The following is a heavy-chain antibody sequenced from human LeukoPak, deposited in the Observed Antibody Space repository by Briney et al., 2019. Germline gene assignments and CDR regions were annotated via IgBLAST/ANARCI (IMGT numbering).Heavy chain of an antibody. CDR1: GGSFSGYY. D-gene: IGHD3-10*01. CDR3: ARSRYYYGSGSYRSSNWFDP. V-gene: IGHV4-34*01. Sequence: SETLSLTCAVYGGSFSGYYLSWIRQPPGKGLEWIGEINHSGSTNYNPSLKSRVTISVDTSKNQFSLKLSSVTAADTAVYYCARSRYYYGSGSYRSSNWFDPWGQGTLVTVSS. J-gene: IGHJ5*02. CDR2: INHSGST.